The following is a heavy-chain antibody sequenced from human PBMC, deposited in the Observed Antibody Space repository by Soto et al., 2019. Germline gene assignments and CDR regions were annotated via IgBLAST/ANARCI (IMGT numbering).Heavy chain of an antibody. V-gene: IGHV3-23*01. D-gene: IGHD2-2*01. CDR2: ISGSGFST. CDR1: GFIFSSYA. CDR3: AKGRGYCTSTSCYVGSDY. J-gene: IGHJ4*02. Sequence: EVQLLESGGGLVQPGGSLRLSCAASGFIFSSYAMSWVRQAPGKGLEWVSAISGSGFSTYYADSVKGRFTISRDNSKNTLYLQMNSLRAEDTAVYYCAKGRGYCTSTSCYVGSDYWGQGTLVTVSS.